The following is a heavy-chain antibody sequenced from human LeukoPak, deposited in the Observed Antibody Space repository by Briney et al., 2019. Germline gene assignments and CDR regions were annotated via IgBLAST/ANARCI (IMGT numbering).Heavy chain of an antibody. D-gene: IGHD6-19*01. CDR3: TKDLMTGFSSGWYFGY. J-gene: IGHJ4*02. Sequence: PGGSLRLSCAASGFTFSSYSMNWVRQAPGKGLEWVAVTGGSDDSTHYADSVKGRFTISRDNSKNSLYLQMNSLTAEDTAVYYCTKDLMTGFSSGWYFGYWGQGTLVTVSS. V-gene: IGHV3-23*01. CDR1: GFTFSSYS. CDR2: TGGSDDST.